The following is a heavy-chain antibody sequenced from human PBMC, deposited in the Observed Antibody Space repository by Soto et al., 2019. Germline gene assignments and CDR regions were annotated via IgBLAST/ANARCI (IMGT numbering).Heavy chain of an antibody. CDR2: IYYSGST. V-gene: IGHV4-59*08. CDR3: ARLFEGTWFDP. Sequence: PSETLSLTCTVSGGSISSYYWSWIRQPPGKGLEWIGYIYYSGSTNYNPSLKSRVTISVDTSKNQFSLKLSSVTAADTAVYYCARLFEGTWFDPWGQGTLVTVSS. D-gene: IGHD1-1*01. CDR1: GGSISSYY. J-gene: IGHJ5*02.